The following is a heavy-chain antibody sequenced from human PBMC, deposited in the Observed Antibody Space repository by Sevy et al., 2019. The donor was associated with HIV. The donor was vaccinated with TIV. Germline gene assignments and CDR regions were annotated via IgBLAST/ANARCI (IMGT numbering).Heavy chain of an antibody. D-gene: IGHD5-12*01. Sequence: GGSLRLSCAASGFTFRTYAMSWVRQAPGKGLEWVSGISGSGGSTYYADSVKGRFTISRDNSKNTLHLQMNSLRAEDTAVYYCAKDVSDGYNYFLDFWGQGALVTVSS. CDR3: AKDVSDGYNYFLDF. CDR2: ISGSGGST. CDR1: GFTFRTYA. V-gene: IGHV3-23*01. J-gene: IGHJ4*02.